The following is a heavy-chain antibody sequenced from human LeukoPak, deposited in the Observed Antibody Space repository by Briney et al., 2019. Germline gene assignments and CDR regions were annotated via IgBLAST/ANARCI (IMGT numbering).Heavy chain of an antibody. CDR1: GGSISSYY. CDR3: SRITMVRGVLPYGMDV. J-gene: IGHJ6*02. Sequence: SETLSLTCTVSGGSISSYYWSWIRQPPGKGLEWIGYIYYSESTNYNPSLKSRVTISVDTSKNQFSLKLSSVTAADTAVYYCSRITMVRGVLPYGMDVWGQGTTVTVSS. CDR2: IYYSEST. V-gene: IGHV4-59*08. D-gene: IGHD3-10*01.